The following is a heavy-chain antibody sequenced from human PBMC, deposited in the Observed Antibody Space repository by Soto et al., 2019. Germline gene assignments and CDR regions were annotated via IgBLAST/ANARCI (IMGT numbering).Heavy chain of an antibody. Sequence: QVQLQESGPGLVKPSQTLSLTCTVSGGSISSGGYYWSWIRQHPGKGLEWIGYIYYSGRTYYNPSLKSRVTISVDTSKNQFSLKLSSVTAADTAVYYCARQRLTATVVTLFDYWGQGTLVTVSS. CDR1: GGSISSGGYY. CDR3: ARQRLTATVVTLFDY. D-gene: IGHD4-17*01. J-gene: IGHJ4*02. V-gene: IGHV4-31*03. CDR2: IYYSGRT.